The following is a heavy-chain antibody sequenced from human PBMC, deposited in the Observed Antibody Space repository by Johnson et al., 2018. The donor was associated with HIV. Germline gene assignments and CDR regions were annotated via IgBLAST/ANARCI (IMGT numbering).Heavy chain of an antibody. D-gene: IGHD3-22*01. Sequence: VQLVESGGGVVRPGGSLRLSCVVSGFTFDDYAMSWVRQAPGKGLEWVSGINWNGGSTGYADSVKGRFTISRDNAKNSLYLQMNSLRAEDTALYYCAREGVMIVVVPHAFDIWGQGTMVTVSS. V-gene: IGHV3-20*04. J-gene: IGHJ3*02. CDR2: INWNGGST. CDR1: GFTFDDYA. CDR3: AREGVMIVVVPHAFDI.